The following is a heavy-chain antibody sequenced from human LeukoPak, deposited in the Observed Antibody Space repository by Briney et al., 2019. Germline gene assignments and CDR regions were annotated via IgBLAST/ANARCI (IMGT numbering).Heavy chain of an antibody. CDR3: ASRLYCSGGSCYSGNNWFDP. Sequence: SETLSLTCTVSGRSISSYYWSWIRQPTGKGLEWIGEINHSGSTTYKPSLKSRVTISVDTSKNQSSLKLSSVTAAYTAVYYCASRLYCSGGSCYSGNNWFDPWGQGTLVTVSS. D-gene: IGHD2-15*01. CDR1: GRSISSYY. J-gene: IGHJ5*02. V-gene: IGHV4-34*01. CDR2: INHSGST.